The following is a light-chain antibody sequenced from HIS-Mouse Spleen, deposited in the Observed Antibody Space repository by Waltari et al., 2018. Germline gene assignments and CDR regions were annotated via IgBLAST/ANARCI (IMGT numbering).Light chain of an antibody. CDR3: YSAADNNLV. CDR2: KDS. J-gene: IGLJ2*01. CDR1: VLAKKY. V-gene: IGLV3-27*01. Sequence: SYELTQPSSVSVSPGQTARITCSGDVLAKKYARWFQQKPGQAPVLVIYKDSERPSGIPERISGSSSGNTVTLTISGAQVEDEADYYCYSAADNNLVFGGGTKLTVL.